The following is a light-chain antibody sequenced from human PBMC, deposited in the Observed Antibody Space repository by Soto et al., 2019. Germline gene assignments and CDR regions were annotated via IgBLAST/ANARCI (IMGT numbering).Light chain of an antibody. Sequence: EIVLTQSPGTLSLSPGERATLSCRASQSVSSSYLAWYQQKPGQAPRLLIYGASSRATGIPDRFSDSVSGTDFTLTISRLEPEDFAVYYCQQYGSSPRTFGQGTKVEIK. J-gene: IGKJ1*01. CDR1: QSVSSSY. CDR3: QQYGSSPRT. V-gene: IGKV3-20*01. CDR2: GAS.